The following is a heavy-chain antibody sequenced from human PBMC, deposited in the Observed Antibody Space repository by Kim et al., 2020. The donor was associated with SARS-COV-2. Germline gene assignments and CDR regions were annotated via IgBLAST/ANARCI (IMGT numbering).Heavy chain of an antibody. CDR1: GFTFSSYS. D-gene: IGHD4-17*01. CDR3: ASSVGWEYGDYFDY. CDR2: ISSISSYI. J-gene: IGHJ4*02. V-gene: IGHV3-21*01. Sequence: GGSLRLSCAASGFTFSSYSMNWVRQAPGKGLEWVSSISSISSYIYYADSVKSRFTISRDNAKNSLYLQMDSLRAADTAVYYCASSVGWEYGDYFDYWGQGTLVTVSS.